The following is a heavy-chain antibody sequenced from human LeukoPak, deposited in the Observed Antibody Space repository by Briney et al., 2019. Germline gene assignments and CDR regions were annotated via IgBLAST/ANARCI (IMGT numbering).Heavy chain of an antibody. D-gene: IGHD6-19*01. CDR3: ARRPYNSAFFDY. Sequence: PSETLSLTCTVSGGSISSSSYYWGWIRQTPGKGLDWIGMIYYSGSTYYNASLQSRVSISVDTSKNQFSLTLSSMTAADTAVYYCARRPYNSAFFDYWGQGTLVTVSS. CDR2: IYYSGST. V-gene: IGHV4-39*01. J-gene: IGHJ4*02. CDR1: GGSISSSSYY.